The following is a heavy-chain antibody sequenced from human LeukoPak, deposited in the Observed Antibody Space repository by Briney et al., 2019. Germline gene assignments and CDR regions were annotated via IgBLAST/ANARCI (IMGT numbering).Heavy chain of an antibody. Sequence: ASVKVSCKASGYTFTGYYMHWVRQAPGQGLEWMGIITPTDGRRTYAQRLQGRVTMTRDTSTNTVYMELSSLTSEDTAIYYCARDYNWSFDFWGQGTLVTVSS. V-gene: IGHV1-46*01. CDR2: ITPTDGRR. J-gene: IGHJ4*02. CDR3: ARDYNWSFDF. CDR1: GYTFTGYY. D-gene: IGHD1-1*01.